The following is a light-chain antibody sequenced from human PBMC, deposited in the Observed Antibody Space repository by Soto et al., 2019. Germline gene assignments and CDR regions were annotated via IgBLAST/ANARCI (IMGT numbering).Light chain of an antibody. CDR3: QQRSNWPSIT. V-gene: IGKV3-11*01. Sequence: EIVLTQSPGTLSLSPGARATLSCRASQSVSSNLAWYQQKPGQAPRLLIYGASNRATGIPARFSGSGSGTDFTLTISSLEPEDSAVYYCQQRSNWPSITFGQGTRLEI. J-gene: IGKJ5*01. CDR1: QSVSSN. CDR2: GAS.